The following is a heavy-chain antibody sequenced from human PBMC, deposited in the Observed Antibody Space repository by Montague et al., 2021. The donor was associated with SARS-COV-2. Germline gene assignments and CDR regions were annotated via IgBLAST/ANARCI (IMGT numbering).Heavy chain of an antibody. CDR2: IYTSGST. Sequence: TLSLTCTVSGGSISSGSYYWSWIRQPAGKGLEWIGRIYTSGSTNYNPSLKSRVTISVDTSKNQFSLKLSSVTAADTAVYYCARDLAPYYGSGSYYNPIDAFDTWGQGTMVTVSS. J-gene: IGHJ3*02. D-gene: IGHD3-10*01. CDR1: GGSISSGSYY. V-gene: IGHV4-61*02. CDR3: ARDLAPYYGSGSYYNPIDAFDT.